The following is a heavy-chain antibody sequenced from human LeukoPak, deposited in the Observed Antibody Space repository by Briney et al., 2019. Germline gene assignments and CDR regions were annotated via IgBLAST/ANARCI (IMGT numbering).Heavy chain of an antibody. CDR2: ISTYNGNT. CDR3: ARDYDSTGYYVY. CDR1: GYTFTTYG. V-gene: IGHV1-18*01. J-gene: IGHJ4*02. Sequence: ASVKVSCKASGYTFTTYGISWLRQAPGQGLEWMGWISTYNGNTNYAENLQGRVTMTTDTSTSTAYMELRSLRSDETAVYFCARDYDSTGYYVYWGQGTLVTVSS. D-gene: IGHD3-22*01.